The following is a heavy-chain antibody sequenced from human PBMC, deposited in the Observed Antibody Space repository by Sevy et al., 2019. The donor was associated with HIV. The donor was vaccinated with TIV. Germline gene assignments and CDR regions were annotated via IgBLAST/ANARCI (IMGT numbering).Heavy chain of an antibody. J-gene: IGHJ4*02. Sequence: SETLSLTCAVYGESVSSSYWTWIRQPPGGGLDWVGEVDHSGGTSYNPSLKSGATVSLESSKRQFSLKLNSVTAADTAVYFCARGRSPKRLPLLYSGYDHMTAHFFDYWGQGALVTVSS. V-gene: IGHV4-34*01. D-gene: IGHD5-12*01. CDR3: ARGRSPKRLPLLYSGYDHMTAHFFDY. CDR1: GESVSSSY. CDR2: VDHSGGT.